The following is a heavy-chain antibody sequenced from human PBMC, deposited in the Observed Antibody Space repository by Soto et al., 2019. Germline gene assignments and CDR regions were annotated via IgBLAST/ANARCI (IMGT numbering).Heavy chain of an antibody. CDR3: ASDSYCNGGNCPMGGFDM. CDR1: GYGFSILW. D-gene: IGHD2-15*01. Sequence: GESLKISCKGSGYGFSILWVAWLRQMPGKGLEWVGIIYPGNSNTMYSPSFQGQVTISADTALSTTYLQWDTLKPSDTAIYFCASDSYCNGGNCPMGGFDMWGQGTMVTVSS. CDR2: IYPGNSNT. V-gene: IGHV5-51*01. J-gene: IGHJ3*02.